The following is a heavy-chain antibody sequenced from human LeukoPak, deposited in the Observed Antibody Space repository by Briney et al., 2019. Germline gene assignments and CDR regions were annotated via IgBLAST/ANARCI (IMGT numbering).Heavy chain of an antibody. J-gene: IGHJ4*02. V-gene: IGHV4-4*07. CDR3: ARSAGAGFDS. D-gene: IGHD4-17*01. CDR1: GGSLNSYF. Sequence: SETLSLTCTVSGGSLNSYFWSWIRQPAGKGLEWIGRIYTSGSTNYNPSVKSRVSMSVDTSKNQFSLKLRSVTAADTAVYYCARSAGAGFDSWGQGTLVTVSS. CDR2: IYTSGST.